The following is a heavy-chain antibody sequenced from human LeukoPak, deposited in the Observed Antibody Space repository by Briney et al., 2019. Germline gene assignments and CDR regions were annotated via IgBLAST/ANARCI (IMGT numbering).Heavy chain of an antibody. CDR1: GFTFSSYS. CDR2: ISSSSSYI. J-gene: IGHJ4*02. D-gene: IGHD6-6*01. Sequence: GGSLRLSCAASGFTFSSYSMNWVRQAPGKGLEWVSSISSSSSYIYYADSVKGRFTISRDNAKNSLYLQMNSLRAEDTAVYYCARDHPEYSSSSVPDYWGQGTLVTVSS. V-gene: IGHV3-21*01. CDR3: ARDHPEYSSSSVPDY.